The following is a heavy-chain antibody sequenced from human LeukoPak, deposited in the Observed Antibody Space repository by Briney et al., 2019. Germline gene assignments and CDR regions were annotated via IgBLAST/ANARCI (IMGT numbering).Heavy chain of an antibody. D-gene: IGHD2-15*01. J-gene: IGHJ4*02. CDR1: GFTFSSYA. CDR2: ISGSGGST. Sequence: PGGSLRLSCAASGFTFSSYAMSWVRQAPGKGLEWVSAISGSGGSTYYADSVKGRFTISRDNSKNTLYLQMNSLRAEDTALYYCAKDALVVVSRYYFDYWGQGNPGHRLL. V-gene: IGHV3-23*01. CDR3: AKDALVVVSRYYFDY.